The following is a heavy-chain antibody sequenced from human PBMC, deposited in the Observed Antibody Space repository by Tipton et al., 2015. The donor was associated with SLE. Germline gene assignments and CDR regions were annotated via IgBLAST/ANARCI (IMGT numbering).Heavy chain of an antibody. V-gene: IGHV4-31*03. CDR2: IYYSGST. CDR1: GGSISSGGYY. Sequence: TLSLTCTVSGGSISSGGYYWSWIRQHPGKGLEWIGYIYYSGSTYYNPSLKSRVTISVDTSKNQFSLKLSSVTAADTAVYYCARRPIGPIAAAGRGYFQHWGQGTLVTVSS. D-gene: IGHD6-13*01. J-gene: IGHJ1*01. CDR3: ARRPIGPIAAAGRGYFQH.